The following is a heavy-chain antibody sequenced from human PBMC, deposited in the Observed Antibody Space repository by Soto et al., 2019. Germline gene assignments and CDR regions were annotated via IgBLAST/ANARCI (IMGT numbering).Heavy chain of an antibody. Sequence: QVQLVQSGAEVKKPGSSVTVSCMASRGTFSTYGINWVRQAPGQGLEWVGGLLPISGTANYAQKFQGRVTIVADKSTTTAYMDMSSMSSEYTAVYYCALAVGIALFFGMDVWGQGTTITVS. D-gene: IGHD2-21*01. J-gene: IGHJ6*02. CDR3: ALAVGIALFFGMDV. CDR1: RGTFSTYG. CDR2: LLPISGTA. V-gene: IGHV1-69*06.